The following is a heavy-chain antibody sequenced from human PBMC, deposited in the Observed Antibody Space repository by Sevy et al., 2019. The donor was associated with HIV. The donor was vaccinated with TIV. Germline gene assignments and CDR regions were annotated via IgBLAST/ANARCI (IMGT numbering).Heavy chain of an antibody. J-gene: IGHJ4*02. CDR1: GFTFGDYA. Sequence: GGSLRLSCTASGFTFGDYAMCWFRQAPGKGLEWVGFIRSKAYGGTTEYAASVKGRFTISRDDSKSIAYLQMNSLKTEDTAVYYCTRALLSDYVWGSYRWNFDYWGQRTLVTVSS. CDR2: IRSKAYGGTT. V-gene: IGHV3-49*03. D-gene: IGHD3-16*02. CDR3: TRALLSDYVWGSYRWNFDY.